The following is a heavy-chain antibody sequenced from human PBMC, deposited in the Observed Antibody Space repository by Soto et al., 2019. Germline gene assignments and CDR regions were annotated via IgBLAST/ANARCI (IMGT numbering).Heavy chain of an antibody. V-gene: IGHV1-69*01. D-gene: IGHD6-6*01. Sequence: QVQLVQSGAEVRKPGSSVKVSCKISGGTFTNYGISWLRQAPGQGLEGMGGLIPIFGAANIAQKFQGRVTITADESTSTVNMELSSLTSEDTAVYYCARGRSSPNFDPWGQGTLVTVSS. J-gene: IGHJ5*02. CDR3: ARGRSSPNFDP. CDR2: LIPIFGAA. CDR1: GGTFTNYG.